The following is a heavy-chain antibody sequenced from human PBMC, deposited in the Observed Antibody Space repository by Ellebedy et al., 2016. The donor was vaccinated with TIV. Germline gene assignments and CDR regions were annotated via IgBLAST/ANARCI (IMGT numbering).Heavy chain of an antibody. CDR2: INHSGST. CDR3: ARDSLDVPSSLVF. Sequence: MPSETLSLTCAVYGGSFSGYYWSWIRQPPGKGLEWIGEINHSGSTNYNPSLKRRLTISLDKSKNQFSLRLTSVTAADTAVYYCARDSLDVPSSLVFWGQGTLVTVSS. CDR1: GGSFSGYY. D-gene: IGHD3/OR15-3a*01. J-gene: IGHJ4*02. V-gene: IGHV4-34*01.